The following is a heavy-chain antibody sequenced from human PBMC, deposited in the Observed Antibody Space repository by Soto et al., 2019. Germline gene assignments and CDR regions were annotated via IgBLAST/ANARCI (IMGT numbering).Heavy chain of an antibody. J-gene: IGHJ4*02. CDR2: ISGSGGST. CDR3: AKDPTSQYYFDF. V-gene: IGHV3-23*01. Sequence: EVQLLESGGGFVQPGGSLRLSCAASGFTFSTYAMSWVRQAPGKGLEWVSAISGSGGSTYYADSVKGRFTISRDNSNNTLYLQMNSRRAEDTAVYYCAKDPTSQYYFDFWGQGTLVTVSS. CDR1: GFTFSTYA.